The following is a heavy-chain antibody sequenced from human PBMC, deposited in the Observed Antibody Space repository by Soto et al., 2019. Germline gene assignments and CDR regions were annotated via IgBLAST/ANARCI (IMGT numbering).Heavy chain of an antibody. J-gene: IGHJ5*02. Sequence: TLSLTCTVSGGSISSGGYYWSWIRQHPGKGLEWIGYINHSGSTYYNPSLKSRVTISVDTSKNQFSLKLSSVTAADTAVYYCARRVWFGELRRRNWFDPWGQGTLVTVSS. CDR2: INHSGST. CDR1: GGSISSGGYY. V-gene: IGHV4-31*03. CDR3: ARRVWFGELRRRNWFDP. D-gene: IGHD3-10*01.